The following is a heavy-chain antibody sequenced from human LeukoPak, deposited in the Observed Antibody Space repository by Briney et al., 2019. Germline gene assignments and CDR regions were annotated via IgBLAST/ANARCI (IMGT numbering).Heavy chain of an antibody. CDR1: GFTFSSYS. CDR2: ISSISSYI. CDR3: ARVKSGSNFPDY. D-gene: IGHD1-26*01. J-gene: IGHJ4*02. Sequence: GGSLRLSCPASGFTFSSYSMNCVRQAPGKGLEWVSSISSISSYIYYADSVKGRFTIPRDNAKNSLYLQMNSLRAGDTAVYYCARVKSGSNFPDYWGQGTLVTVSS. V-gene: IGHV3-21*01.